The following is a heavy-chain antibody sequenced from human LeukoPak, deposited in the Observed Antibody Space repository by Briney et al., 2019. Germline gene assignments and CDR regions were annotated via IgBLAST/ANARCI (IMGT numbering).Heavy chain of an antibody. CDR3: ARKAGYYYGSGDY. CDR2: IGGSGGSS. Sequence: PGGSLRLSCTVSGFTVSSNSMNWVRQAPGKGLEWVSAIGGSGGSSYYADSVKGRVTISRDNSKNTLYLQMNSLRAEDTAVYYCARKAGYYYGSGDYWGQGTLVTVSS. J-gene: IGHJ4*02. CDR1: GFTVSSNS. V-gene: IGHV3-23*01. D-gene: IGHD3-10*01.